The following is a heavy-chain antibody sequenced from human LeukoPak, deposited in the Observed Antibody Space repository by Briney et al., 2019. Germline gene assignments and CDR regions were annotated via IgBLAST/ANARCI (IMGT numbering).Heavy chain of an antibody. V-gene: IGHV3-30-3*01. CDR2: ISYDGSNK. Sequence: GGSLRLSCAASGFTFSSYAMHWVRQAPDKGLEWVAVISYDGSNKYYADSVKGRFTISRDNSKNTLYLQMNSLRAEDTAVYYWARDSNEVVVVAATTYYYYGMDVWGQGTTVTVSS. D-gene: IGHD2-15*01. J-gene: IGHJ6*02. CDR1: GFTFSSYA. CDR3: ARDSNEVVVVAATTYYYYGMDV.